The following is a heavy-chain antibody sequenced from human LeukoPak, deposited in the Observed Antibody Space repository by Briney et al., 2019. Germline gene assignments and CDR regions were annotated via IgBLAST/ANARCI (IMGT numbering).Heavy chain of an antibody. CDR3: ARVSKRTAVAGPGAAFDI. Sequence: SVKVSCKASGGTFSSYAISWVRQAPGQGLEWMGRIIPIFGTANYAQKFQGRVTITTDESTSTAYMELSSLRSEDTAVYYCARVSKRTAVAGPGAAFDIWGQGTMVTVSS. V-gene: IGHV1-69*05. D-gene: IGHD6-19*01. J-gene: IGHJ3*02. CDR2: IIPIFGTA. CDR1: GGTFSSYA.